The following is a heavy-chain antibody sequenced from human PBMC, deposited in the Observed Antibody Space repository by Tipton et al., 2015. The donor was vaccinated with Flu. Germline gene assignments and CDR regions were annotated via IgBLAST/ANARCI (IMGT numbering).Heavy chain of an antibody. Sequence: VQLVQSGGGLIQPGGSLRLSCAASGFTVTSSYMSWVRQAPGKGLEWVSVIYGGGTTDYADSVKGRFTISRDKSKNALYLQMSSLRAEDTAVYYCARGPQVPVWPYYYGMDVWAKGPRSPSP. J-gene: IGHJ6*02. CDR3: ARGPQVPVWPYYYGMDV. V-gene: IGHV3-53*01. CDR1: GFTVTSSY. CDR2: IYGGGTT. D-gene: IGHD2-2*01.